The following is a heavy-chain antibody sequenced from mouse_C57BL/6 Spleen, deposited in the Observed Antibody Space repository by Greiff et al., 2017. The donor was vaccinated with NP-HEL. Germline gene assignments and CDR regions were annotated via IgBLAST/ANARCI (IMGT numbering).Heavy chain of an antibody. D-gene: IGHD1-1*01. V-gene: IGHV1-54*01. J-gene: IGHJ3*01. CDR3: ARDGSSPFAY. Sequence: QVHVKQSGAELVRPGTSVKVSCKASGYAFTNYLIEWVKQRPGQGLEWIGVINPGSGGTNYNEKFKGKATLTADKSSSTAYMQLSSLTSEDSAVYFCARDGSSPFAYWGQGTLVTVSA. CDR1: GYAFTNYL. CDR2: INPGSGGT.